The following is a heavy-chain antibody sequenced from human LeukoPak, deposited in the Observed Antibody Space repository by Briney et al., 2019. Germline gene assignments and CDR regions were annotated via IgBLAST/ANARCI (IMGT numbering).Heavy chain of an antibody. Sequence: PGGSLRLSCAASGFTFSSHTMPWVRQAPGKGLEWVALISYDGSDKYYADSVKGRFTISRDNSKNTLYLQMNSLRAEDTAVYYCATDIVVVPVASRGGYSYGDPTDYWGQGTLVTVSS. V-gene: IGHV3-30*01. CDR3: ATDIVVVPVASRGGYSYGDPTDY. D-gene: IGHD2-2*01. CDR1: GFTFSSHT. J-gene: IGHJ4*02. CDR2: ISYDGSDK.